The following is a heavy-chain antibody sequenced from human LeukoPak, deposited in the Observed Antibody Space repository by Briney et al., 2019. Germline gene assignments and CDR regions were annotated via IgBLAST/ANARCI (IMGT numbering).Heavy chain of an antibody. V-gene: IGHV1-18*01. D-gene: IGHD4/OR15-4a*01. CDR3: AREGTLGGRPADYEYYYYYGMDV. CDR2: ISAYNGNT. J-gene: IGHJ6*02. CDR1: VYTFTCYG. Sequence: ASVKVSCKASVYTFTCYGISWVRQAPGQGLEWMGWISAYNGNTNYAQKLQGRVTMTTDTSTSTAYMELRSLRSDDTAVYYCAREGTLGGRPADYEYYYYYGMDVWGQGTTVTVSS.